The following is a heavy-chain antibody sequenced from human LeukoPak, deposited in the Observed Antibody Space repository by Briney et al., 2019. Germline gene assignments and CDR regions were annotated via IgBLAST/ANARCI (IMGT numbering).Heavy chain of an antibody. J-gene: IGHJ4*02. Sequence: SETLSLTCTVSGDSISSYYWSWIRQPAGKGLEWIGRIYTSGSTNYNPSLKSRVTMSVDTSKNQFSLKLSSVTAADTAVYYCARLINKPIAATGTGPFDHWGQGTLVTVSS. V-gene: IGHV4-4*07. D-gene: IGHD6-13*01. CDR1: GDSISSYY. CDR3: ARLINKPIAATGTGPFDH. CDR2: IYTSGST.